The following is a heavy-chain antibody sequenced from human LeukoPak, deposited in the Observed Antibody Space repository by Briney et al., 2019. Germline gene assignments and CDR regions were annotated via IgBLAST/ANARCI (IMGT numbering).Heavy chain of an antibody. V-gene: IGHV3-30*02. CDR1: GFILSDSG. Sequence: LGGSLRLSCTASGFILSDSGFDWVRQAPGKGLEWVAFLRYDGLSKYYLDAVKGRFTISRDNSKNTVYLQMDSLRPEDTAVYYCAIGVNYAFDDWGQGTLVTVSS. J-gene: IGHJ4*02. CDR2: LRYDGLSK. D-gene: IGHD1-7*01. CDR3: AIGVNYAFDD.